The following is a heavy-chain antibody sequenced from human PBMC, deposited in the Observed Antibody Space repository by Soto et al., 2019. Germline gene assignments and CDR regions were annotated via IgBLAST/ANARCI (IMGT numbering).Heavy chain of an antibody. CDR1: GGSISTSSYY. CDR2: IFYSGTT. Sequence: SETLSLTCTVSGGSISTSSYYWGWIRQPPGKGLEWIGSIFYSGTTYYNPSLKSRVTISVDTSKNQFSLKLSSVTVADTAVYYCARHAMLWLPAAIGPWRQRALVTVSS. CDR3: ARHAMLWLPAAIGP. V-gene: IGHV4-39*01. J-gene: IGHJ5*02. D-gene: IGHD2-2*01.